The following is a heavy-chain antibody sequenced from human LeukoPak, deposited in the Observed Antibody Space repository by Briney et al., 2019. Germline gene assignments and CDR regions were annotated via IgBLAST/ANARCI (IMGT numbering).Heavy chain of an antibody. J-gene: IGHJ5*02. CDR3: ARGPKVTRGVTDWFDP. V-gene: IGHV4-34*01. D-gene: IGHD3-10*01. CDR2: INHSGST. Sequence: GSLRLSCATSGFSFSSYAMSWVRQPPGKGLEWIGEINHSGSTNYNPSLKSRVTMSLNTSKNQFSLTLSSVTAADTAVYYCARGPKVTRGVTDWFDPWGQGTLVTVSS. CDR1: GFSFSSYA.